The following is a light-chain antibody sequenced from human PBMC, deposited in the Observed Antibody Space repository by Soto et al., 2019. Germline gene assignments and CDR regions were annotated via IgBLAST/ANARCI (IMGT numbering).Light chain of an antibody. V-gene: IGKV3-15*01. CDR1: QSVSSN. CDR2: GAS. J-gene: IGKJ5*01. CDR3: QQYNNWPIT. Sequence: EIVMTQSPATLSVSPGERATLSCRASQSVSSNLAWYQQKPGQAPRRLIYGASTRATGIPARFSGSGSGTEFTLTISSLQSEDFAVYYCQQYNNWPITFGQGTRLDIK.